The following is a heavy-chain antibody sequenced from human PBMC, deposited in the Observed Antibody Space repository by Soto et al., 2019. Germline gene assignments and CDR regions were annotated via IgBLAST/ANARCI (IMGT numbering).Heavy chain of an antibody. Sequence: EVQLVESGGGLVQPGGSLRLSCAASGFTFSSYWMHWVRQAPGKGLVWVSRINSDGSSTSYADSVKGRFTISRDNAKNTLYLQMNGRRGEDTAVYYCASSYGLYLDWLIGYWGQGTLVTVSS. CDR1: GFTFSSYW. D-gene: IGHD3-9*01. CDR3: ASSYGLYLDWLIGY. CDR2: INSDGSST. J-gene: IGHJ4*02. V-gene: IGHV3-74*01.